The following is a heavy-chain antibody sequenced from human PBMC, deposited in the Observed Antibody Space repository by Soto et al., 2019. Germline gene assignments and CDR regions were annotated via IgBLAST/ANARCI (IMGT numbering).Heavy chain of an antibody. CDR1: GGSISSGDYY. CDR3: ARDTGGSGSYLHS. V-gene: IGHV4-31*03. J-gene: IGHJ4*02. Sequence: SETLSLTCTVSGGSISSGDYYWSWIRQHPGKGLEWIGYIYYSGSTYYNPSLKSRVTISVDTSKNQFSLKLSSVTAADTAVYYCARDTGGSGSYLHSWGQGTLVTVSS. CDR2: IYYSGST. D-gene: IGHD3-10*01.